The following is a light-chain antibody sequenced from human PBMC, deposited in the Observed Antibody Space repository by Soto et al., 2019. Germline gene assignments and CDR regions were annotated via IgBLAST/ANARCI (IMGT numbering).Light chain of an antibody. V-gene: IGKV3-15*01. CDR2: GAS. Sequence: EIVMTQSPATLSMSPGERVSISCRASQTVSNNLAWYQQKPGQAPRLLIYGASTRAIGVAARFSGSGSGTEVTLTITSLQSADFSVYYCQQYHKWPPFTFGGGTVVEIK. J-gene: IGKJ4*01. CDR3: QQYHKWPPFT. CDR1: QTVSNN.